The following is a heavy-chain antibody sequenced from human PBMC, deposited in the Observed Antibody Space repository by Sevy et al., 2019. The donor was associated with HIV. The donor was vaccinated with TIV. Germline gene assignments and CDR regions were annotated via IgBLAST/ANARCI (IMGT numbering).Heavy chain of an antibody. D-gene: IGHD6-6*01. CDR2: TRYDGSTK. V-gene: IGHV3-30*02. Sequence: GGSLRLSCAASGFTFNVYGMHWVRQAPGKGLQWVAFTRYDGSTKYYADSVKGRFTISRDNSKNTLYLQMNSLRVEDTAMYYCAKDLTERYSTSSGDFDYWGQGPLVTVSS. CDR3: AKDLTERYSTSSGDFDY. CDR1: GFTFNVYG. J-gene: IGHJ4*02.